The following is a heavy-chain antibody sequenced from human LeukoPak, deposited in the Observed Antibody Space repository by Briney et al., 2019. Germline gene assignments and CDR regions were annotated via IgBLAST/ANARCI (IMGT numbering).Heavy chain of an antibody. CDR2: IRQDGGEK. V-gene: IGHV3-7*01. CDR3: ARDHGIMFFDW. Sequence: WGSLRLSCEASGFTFSNYWMNWVRQAPGQGLEYVANIRQDGGEKYHVESVQGRFTISRDNAKSSLYLLMESLRPEDTAVYYCARDHGIMFFDWWGQGTLVTVSS. CDR1: GFTFSNYW. D-gene: IGHD2-21*01. J-gene: IGHJ4*02.